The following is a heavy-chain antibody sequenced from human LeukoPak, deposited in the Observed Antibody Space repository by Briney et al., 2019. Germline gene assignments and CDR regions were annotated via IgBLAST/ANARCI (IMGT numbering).Heavy chain of an antibody. V-gene: IGHV4-30-4*01. CDR2: IYYSGST. Sequence: MPSQTLSLTCTVSGGSISSGDYYRSWIRQPPGKGLEWIGYIYYSGSTYYNPSLKSRVTISVDTSKNQFSLKLSSVTAADTAVYYCARDAIYFGAFDIWGQGTMVTVSS. D-gene: IGHD2/OR15-2a*01. CDR3: ARDAIYFGAFDI. J-gene: IGHJ3*02. CDR1: GGSISSGDYY.